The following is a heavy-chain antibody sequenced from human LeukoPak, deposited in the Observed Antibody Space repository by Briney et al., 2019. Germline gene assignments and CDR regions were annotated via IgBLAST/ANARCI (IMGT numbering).Heavy chain of an antibody. CDR1: GFTFSRYW. CDR2: INSDGSST. CDR3: AIDDSGYKPGYCDY. J-gene: IGHJ4*02. V-gene: IGHV3-74*01. Sequence: PGGSLRLSCAAPGFTFSRYWMHGVRQAPGKGLVWVSRINSDGSSTSYAASVKGRFTISRDNAKNTLYLQMNSLRAEDTAVYYCAIDDSGYKPGYCDYWGQGTLVTVSS. D-gene: IGHD5-12*01.